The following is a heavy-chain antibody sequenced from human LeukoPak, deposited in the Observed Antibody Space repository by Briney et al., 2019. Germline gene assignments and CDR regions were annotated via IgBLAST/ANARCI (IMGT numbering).Heavy chain of an antibody. Sequence: SETLSLTCTVSGGSISSGGYYWSWIRQHPGKGLEWIGYVYYSGSTYYNPFLKSRVTISVDTSKNQFTLKLSSVTAADTAVYYCARNPRPGGGKAFDIWGQGTMVTVSS. CDR1: GGSISSGGYY. D-gene: IGHD1-1*01. J-gene: IGHJ3*02. V-gene: IGHV4-31*03. CDR2: VYYSGST. CDR3: ARNPRPGGGKAFDI.